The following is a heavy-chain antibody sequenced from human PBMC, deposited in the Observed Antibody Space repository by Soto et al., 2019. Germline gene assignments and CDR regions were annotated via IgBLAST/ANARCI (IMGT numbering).Heavy chain of an antibody. CDR3: AIGRTAYCYDARYX. V-gene: IGHV3-15*01. CDR1: GFTFSKVS. D-gene: IGHD2-21*01. CDR2: IKRNGDGGTT. Sequence: GGSLRLSCTASGFTFSKVSLSWVRQAPGKGLDWVGRIKRNGDGGTTYFATFVKGRFTISRDDSKNTLSLQMNSLKTEDTATYYCAIGRTAYCYDARYXWGQGTLFTVSX. J-gene: IGHJ4*02.